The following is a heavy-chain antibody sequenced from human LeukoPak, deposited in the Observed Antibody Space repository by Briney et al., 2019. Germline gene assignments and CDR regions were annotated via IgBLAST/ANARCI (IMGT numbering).Heavy chain of an antibody. Sequence: GRSLRLSCAASGFTFDDYAMHWVRQAPGKGLEWVSGISWNSGSIGYADSVKGRFTISRDNAKNSLYLQMNSLRAEDTALYYCAKGGGRLLSPGYYYYGMDVWGQGTTVTVSS. J-gene: IGHJ6*02. CDR1: GFTFDDYA. CDR2: ISWNSGSI. V-gene: IGHV3-9*01. CDR3: AKGGGRLLSPGYYYYGMDV. D-gene: IGHD3-16*01.